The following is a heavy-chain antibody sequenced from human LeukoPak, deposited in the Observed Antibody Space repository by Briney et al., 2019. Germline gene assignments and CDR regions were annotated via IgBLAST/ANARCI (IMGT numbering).Heavy chain of an antibody. CDR3: ARFPDSEPIDN. CDR1: GGSFSGYD. J-gene: IGHJ4*02. D-gene: IGHD1-26*01. V-gene: IGHV4-34*04. CDR2: INHSGDT. Sequence: SETQSLPCVVSGGSFSGYDLTWIRQPPGKGLEWIGDINHSGDTSHNPSLKSRASVSLDTSKNQFSLCLTSVAASDTAVYFCARFPDSEPIDNWGQGTLVTVSS.